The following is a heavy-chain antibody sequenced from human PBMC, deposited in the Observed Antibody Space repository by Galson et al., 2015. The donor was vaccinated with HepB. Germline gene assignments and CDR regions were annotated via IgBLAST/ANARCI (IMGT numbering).Heavy chain of an antibody. V-gene: IGHV3-74*01. D-gene: IGHD3-10*01. J-gene: IGHJ3*02. CDR3: ARSITLVRGRGAFDI. CDR1: GFTFSSYW. Sequence: SLRLSCAVSGFTFSSYWMHWVRQAPGKGLVWVSRINSDGSSTNYADSVKGRFTISRDNAKNTLYLQMNSLRAEDTAVYYCARSITLVRGRGAFDIWGQGTMVTVSS. CDR2: INSDGSST.